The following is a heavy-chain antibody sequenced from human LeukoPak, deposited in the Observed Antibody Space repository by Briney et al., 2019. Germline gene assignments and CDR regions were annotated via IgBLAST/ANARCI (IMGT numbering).Heavy chain of an antibody. J-gene: IGHJ3*02. D-gene: IGHD1-26*01. CDR3: AKVYRVGATFDAFDI. CDR1: AITFSNSW. CDR2: IKPDGSEK. V-gene: IGHV3-7*03. Sequence: GGSLRLSCAASAITFSNSWMNWVRQAPGEGLEWVATIKPDGSEKWYVNSVKGRFTISRDNAKNSLYLQMDSLRVDDTAVYYCAKVYRVGATFDAFDIWGQGTMVTVSS.